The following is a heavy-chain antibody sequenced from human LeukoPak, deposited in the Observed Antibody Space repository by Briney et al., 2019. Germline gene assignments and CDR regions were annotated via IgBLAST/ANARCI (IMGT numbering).Heavy chain of an antibody. CDR1: GYTFTGYY. J-gene: IGHJ4*02. CDR2: INPNSGGT. Sequence: GSSVKVSCKASGYTFTGYYMHWVRQAPGQGLEWMGWINPNSGGTNYAQKFQGRVTMTRDTSISTAYMDLTSLRSEDTAVYYCARGGMVRDRRHFQFDHWGQGTLVTVSS. CDR3: ARGGMVRDRRHFQFDH. V-gene: IGHV1-2*02. D-gene: IGHD3-10*01.